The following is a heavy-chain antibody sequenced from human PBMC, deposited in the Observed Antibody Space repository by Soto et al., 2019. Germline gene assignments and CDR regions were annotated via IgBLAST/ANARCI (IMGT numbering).Heavy chain of an antibody. CDR1: GYTFTSYG. J-gene: IGHJ1*01. D-gene: IGHD4-17*01. V-gene: IGHV1-18*04. CDR2: ISPLKGRT. CDR3: AMDYGDRPEYFKH. Sequence: QVQLVQSGPDLKRPGASMKVSCKASGYTFTSYGISWVRQAPGQGLEWMAWISPLKGRTQYSQKAQGRVTLSTDTSSKTAYVEMTTLRVDDTAVYYCAMDYGDRPEYFKHWGQGTLVTVS.